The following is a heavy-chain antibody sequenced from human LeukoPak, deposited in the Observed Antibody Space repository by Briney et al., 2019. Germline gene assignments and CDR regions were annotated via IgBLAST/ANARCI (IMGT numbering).Heavy chain of an antibody. Sequence: GGSLRLSCAASGFIFSDYSMNWVRQVPGKGLEWVSSISSLSDYIYYADSVKGRFTISRDNAKNSLYLQMDSLRAEDTAVYYCARDGGYSGIYLCDYWGQGTLVTVSS. D-gene: IGHD1-26*01. CDR3: ARDGGYSGIYLCDY. J-gene: IGHJ4*02. CDR2: ISSLSDYI. V-gene: IGHV3-21*01. CDR1: GFIFSDYS.